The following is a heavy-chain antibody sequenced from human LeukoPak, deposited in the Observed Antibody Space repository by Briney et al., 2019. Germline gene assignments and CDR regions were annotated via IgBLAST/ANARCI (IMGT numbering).Heavy chain of an antibody. CDR2: INHSGST. CDR3: ARAYCSSTSCLFDY. D-gene: IGHD2-2*01. Sequence: SETLSLTCAVYGGSFSGYYWSWIRQPPGKGLEWIGEINHSGSTNYNPSLKRRVTISVDTSKNQFSLKLSSVTAADTAVYYCARAYCSSTSCLFDYWGQGTLVTVSS. J-gene: IGHJ4*02. V-gene: IGHV4-34*01. CDR1: GGSFSGYY.